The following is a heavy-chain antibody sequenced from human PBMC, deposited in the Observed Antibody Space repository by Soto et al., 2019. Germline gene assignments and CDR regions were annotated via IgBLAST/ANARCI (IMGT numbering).Heavy chain of an antibody. J-gene: IGHJ4*02. V-gene: IGHV3-9*01. CDR3: AKDSFPITGPFDY. Sequence: GGSLRLSCAASGFTFDDYAMHWVRQAPGKGLEWVSGISWNSGSIGYADSVKGRFTISRDNAKNSLYLQMNSLRAEDTALYYCAKDSFPITGPFDYWGQGTLVTVSS. CDR2: ISWNSGSI. CDR1: GFTFDDYA.